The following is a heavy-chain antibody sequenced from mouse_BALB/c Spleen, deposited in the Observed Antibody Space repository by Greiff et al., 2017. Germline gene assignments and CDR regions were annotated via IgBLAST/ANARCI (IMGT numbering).Heavy chain of an antibody. J-gene: IGHJ2*01. CDR2: INPYNDGT. CDR3: ARSRNGYYESFDY. Sequence: EVQLQQSGPELVKPGASVKMSCKASGYTFTSYVMHWVKQKPGQGLEWIGYINPYNDGTKYNEKFKGKATLTSDKSSSTAYMELSSLTSEDSAVYYCARSRNGYYESFDYWGQGTTLTVSS. CDR1: GYTFTSYV. D-gene: IGHD2-3*01. V-gene: IGHV1-14*01.